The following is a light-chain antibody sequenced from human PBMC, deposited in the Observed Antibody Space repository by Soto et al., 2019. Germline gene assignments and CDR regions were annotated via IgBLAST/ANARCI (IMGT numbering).Light chain of an antibody. CDR3: QQSYRAPLT. V-gene: IGKV1-39*01. Sequence: DIQVTQSPSSLSASVGDRVTITCRASQSISNSLSWYQQRPGEATKLLIYMGFNLRRGVSSRFSGSASWTDFTLTVSSLQPEDCATYYCQQSYRAPLTFGGGNNVEIK. CDR2: MGF. J-gene: IGKJ4*01. CDR1: QSISNS.